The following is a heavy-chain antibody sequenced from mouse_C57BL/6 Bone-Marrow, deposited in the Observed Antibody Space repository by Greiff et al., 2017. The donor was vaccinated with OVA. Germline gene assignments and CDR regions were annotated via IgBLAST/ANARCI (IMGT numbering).Heavy chain of an antibody. CDR2: INPNYGTT. J-gene: IGHJ4*01. CDR1: GYSFPDYN. V-gene: IGHV1-39*01. CDR3: ARAYYSAVVNYAMGC. Sequence: EVQLQQSGPELVKPGASVQISCKASGYSFPDYNMNWVKQSNGKSLEWIGVINPNYGTTSYNQKFKGKATLTVDQSSSTAYMQLNSLTSEDSAVYYCARAYYSAVVNYAMGCWGQGASVTVSS. D-gene: IGHD2-12*01.